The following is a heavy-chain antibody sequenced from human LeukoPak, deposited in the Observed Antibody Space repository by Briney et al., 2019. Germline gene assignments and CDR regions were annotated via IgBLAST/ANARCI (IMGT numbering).Heavy chain of an antibody. J-gene: IGHJ5*02. CDR3: ARSDWNGWFDP. CDR2: ISAYNGNT. V-gene: IGHV1-18*01. D-gene: IGHD1-1*01. Sequence: ASVKVSCKASGYTFTSYGISWVRQAPGQGLEWMGCISAYNGNTNYAQKLQGRVTMTTDTSTSTAYMELSRLRSDDTAVYYCARSDWNGWFDPWGQGTLVTVSS. CDR1: GYTFTSYG.